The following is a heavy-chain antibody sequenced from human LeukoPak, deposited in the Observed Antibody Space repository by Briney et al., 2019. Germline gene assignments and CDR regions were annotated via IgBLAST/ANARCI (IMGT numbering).Heavy chain of an antibody. Sequence: NPSETLSLTCTVSGGSISSYYWSWIRQPPGKGLEWIGYIYYSGSTNYNPSLKSRVTISVDTSKNQFSLKLSSVTAADTAVYYCVTTSRGIAAAATLFDYWGQGTLVTVSS. CDR2: IYYSGST. V-gene: IGHV4-59*01. CDR1: GGSISSYY. J-gene: IGHJ4*02. D-gene: IGHD6-13*01. CDR3: VTTSRGIAAAATLFDY.